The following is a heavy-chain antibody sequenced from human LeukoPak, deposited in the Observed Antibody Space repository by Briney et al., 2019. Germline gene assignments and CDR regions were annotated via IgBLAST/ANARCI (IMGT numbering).Heavy chain of an antibody. CDR3: AKDVFRAYGDWTLYYFDY. D-gene: IGHD4-17*01. V-gene: IGHV3-74*01. Sequence: PGGSLRLSCAASGFTFSSYWMHWVRQAPGKGLVWVSRINSDGSSTYYADSVKGRFTISRDNSKNTLDLQMNSLRAEDTAVYYCAKDVFRAYGDWTLYYFDYWGQGTLVTVSS. J-gene: IGHJ4*02. CDR1: GFTFSSYW. CDR2: INSDGSST.